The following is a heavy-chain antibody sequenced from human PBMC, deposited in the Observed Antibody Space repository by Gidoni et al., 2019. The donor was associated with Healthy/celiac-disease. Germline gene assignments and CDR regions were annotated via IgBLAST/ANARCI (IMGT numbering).Heavy chain of an antibody. CDR3: AKGVVRGENYYYYGMDV. CDR1: GFTFSSYG. V-gene: IGHV3-30*18. D-gene: IGHD3-10*01. Sequence: QVQLVESGGGVVQPGRSLRLSCAASGFTFSSYGMHWVRQAPGKGLEWVAVISYDGSNKYYADSVKGRFTISRDNSKNTLYLQMNSLRAEDTAVYYCAKGVVRGENYYYYGMDVWGQGTTVTVSS. J-gene: IGHJ6*02. CDR2: ISYDGSNK.